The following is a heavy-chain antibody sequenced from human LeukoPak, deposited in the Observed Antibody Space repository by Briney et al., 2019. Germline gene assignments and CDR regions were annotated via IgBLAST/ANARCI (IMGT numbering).Heavy chain of an antibody. Sequence: KPGESLKPSCQGSGYSFASYWIAWVRQMPGQGLEWIGFVHPADSDTSYRPSVQGQVTISIDKSITTAYLQWNSLKAYDSATYYCARRGEPDLIGYIQHWGQGTLVTVSS. J-gene: IGHJ1*01. D-gene: IGHD1-14*01. CDR3: ARRGEPDLIGYIQH. CDR1: GYSFASYW. CDR2: VHPADSDT. V-gene: IGHV5-51*03.